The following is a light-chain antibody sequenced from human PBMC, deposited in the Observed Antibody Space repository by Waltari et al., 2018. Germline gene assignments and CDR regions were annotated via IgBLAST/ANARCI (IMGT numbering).Light chain of an antibody. CDR3: QQSFITPWT. Sequence: DIQMTQSPSSLSASVGERDTLACRPSQGVNTLLNWYHQKPGKAPKFLISNTSTLQNGVPSRFSGSGSGTDFTLTITSLHPEDFASYYCQQSFITPWTFGPGTKVDIK. V-gene: IGKV1-39*01. CDR2: NTS. J-gene: IGKJ1*01. CDR1: QGVNTL.